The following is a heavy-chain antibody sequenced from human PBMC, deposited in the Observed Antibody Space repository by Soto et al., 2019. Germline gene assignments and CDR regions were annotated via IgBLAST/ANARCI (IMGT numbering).Heavy chain of an antibody. Sequence: EVQLLESGGGLVQPGGSLRLSCAASGFTFSSYAMSWVRQAPGQGLEWVSAISGSGGSTYYADSVKGRFTISRDNAKNTLDLRMNSLRAEDTAVYYCAKGGKVVAFNWFDPWGQGTLVTVSS. CDR2: ISGSGGST. V-gene: IGHV3-23*01. J-gene: IGHJ5*02. D-gene: IGHD2-15*01. CDR3: AKGGKVVAFNWFDP. CDR1: GFTFSSYA.